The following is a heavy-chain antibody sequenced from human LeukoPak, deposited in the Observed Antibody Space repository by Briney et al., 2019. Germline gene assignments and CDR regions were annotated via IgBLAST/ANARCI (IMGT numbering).Heavy chain of an antibody. D-gene: IGHD5-18*01. J-gene: IGHJ3*02. CDR2: IYYSGST. CDR1: GGSISSGGYY. V-gene: IGHV4-31*03. Sequence: PSETLSLTCTVPGGSISSGGYYWSWIRQHPGTGLEWIGYIYYSGSTYYNPSLKSRVTISVDTSKNQFSLELSSVTAADTAVYYCARDFDSYGLRGAFDIWGQGTMVTVSS. CDR3: ARDFDSYGLRGAFDI.